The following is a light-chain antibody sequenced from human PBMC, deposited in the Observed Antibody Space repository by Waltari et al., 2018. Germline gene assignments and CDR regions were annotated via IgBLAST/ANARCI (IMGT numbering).Light chain of an antibody. Sequence: EIVLTQSPATLSLSPGESVTLSCRASQSISNYLAWYQQRPGRAPRLLLYDASNRATGIPARFSGSGSGTDFNLTISSLEPEDFAVYYCQQRSDWALTFGGGTKVEIK. V-gene: IGKV3-11*01. CDR3: QQRSDWALT. CDR2: DAS. CDR1: QSISNY. J-gene: IGKJ4*01.